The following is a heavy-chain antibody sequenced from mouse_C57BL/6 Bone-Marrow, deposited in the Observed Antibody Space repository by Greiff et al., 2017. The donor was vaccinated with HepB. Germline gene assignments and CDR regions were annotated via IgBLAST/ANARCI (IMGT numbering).Heavy chain of an antibody. CDR3: ARAATVVAYYFDY. CDR2: ISDGGSYT. Sequence: DVQLVESGGGLVKPGGSLKLSCAASGFTFSSYAMSWVRQTPEKRLEWVATISDGGSYTYYPDNVKGRFTISRDNAKNNLYLQMSHLKSEDTAMYYCARAATVVAYYFDYWGQGTTLTVSS. J-gene: IGHJ2*01. D-gene: IGHD1-1*01. CDR1: GFTFSSYA. V-gene: IGHV5-4*01.